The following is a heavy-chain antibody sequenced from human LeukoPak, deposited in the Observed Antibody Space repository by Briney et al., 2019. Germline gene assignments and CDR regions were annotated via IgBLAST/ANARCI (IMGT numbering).Heavy chain of an antibody. CDR2: IYYSGST. D-gene: IGHD3-22*01. Sequence: SETLSLTCTVSGGSISSSSYYWGWIRQPPGKGLEWIGSIYYSGSTYYNPSLKSRVTISVDTSKNQFSLKLSSVTAADTAVCYCAANTYYYDSSGYYYGVYHAFDIWGQGTMVTVSS. CDR1: GGSISSSSYY. V-gene: IGHV4-39*01. J-gene: IGHJ3*02. CDR3: AANTYYYDSSGYYYGVYHAFDI.